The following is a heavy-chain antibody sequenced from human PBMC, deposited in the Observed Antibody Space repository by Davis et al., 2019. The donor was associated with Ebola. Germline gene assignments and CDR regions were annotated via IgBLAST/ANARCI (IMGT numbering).Heavy chain of an antibody. Sequence: SVKVSCKASGGTFSSYAISWVLQAPGRGLEWMGGIIPIFGTANYAQKFQGRVTITADKSTSTAYMELSSLRSEDTAVYYCARARGEYSGLYYYYGMDVWGQGTTVTVSS. CDR2: IIPIFGTA. CDR1: GGTFSSYA. V-gene: IGHV1-69*06. J-gene: IGHJ6*02. D-gene: IGHD5-12*01. CDR3: ARARGEYSGLYYYYGMDV.